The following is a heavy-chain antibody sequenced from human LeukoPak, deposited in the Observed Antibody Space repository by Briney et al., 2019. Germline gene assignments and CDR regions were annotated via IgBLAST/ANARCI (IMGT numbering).Heavy chain of an antibody. CDR3: AKVQWLVNWFDP. CDR1: GFTFSSYA. J-gene: IGHJ5*02. CDR2: ISGSGGST. D-gene: IGHD6-19*01. V-gene: IGHV3-23*01. Sequence: GGSLRLSCAASGFTFSSYAMSWVRQAPGKGLEWVSAISGSGGSTYYADSVKGRFTISRDNSKNTLYLQMNSLSAEDTAVYYCAKVQWLVNWFDPWGQGTLVTVSS.